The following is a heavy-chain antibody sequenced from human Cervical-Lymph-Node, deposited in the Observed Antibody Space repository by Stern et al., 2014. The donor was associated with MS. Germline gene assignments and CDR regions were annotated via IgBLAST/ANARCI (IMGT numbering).Heavy chain of an antibody. CDR1: GFTFSSYG. J-gene: IGHJ4*02. Sequence: VQLVESGGGVVQPGRSLRLSCAASGFTFSSYGMHWVRQAPGKGLEWGAVIWYDGSNKYYADPVKGRFTISRDNSKNTLYLQMNSLRAEDTAVYYCARGSHGYIDYWGQGTLVTVSS. V-gene: IGHV3-33*01. CDR2: IWYDGSNK. CDR3: ARGSHGYIDY.